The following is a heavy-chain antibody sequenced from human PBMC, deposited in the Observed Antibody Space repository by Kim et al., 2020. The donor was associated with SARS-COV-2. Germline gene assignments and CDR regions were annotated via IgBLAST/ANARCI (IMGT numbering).Heavy chain of an antibody. CDR2: ISAYNGNT. CDR1: GYTFTSYG. J-gene: IGHJ5*02. CDR3: AKEATYYDILTGPYWANWFEP. D-gene: IGHD3-9*01. Sequence: ASVKVSCKASGYTFTSYGISWVRQAPGQGLEWMGWISAYNGNTNYAQKLQGRVTMTTDTSTSTAYMELRSLRSDDTAVYYCAKEATYYDILTGPYWANWFEPCGQGTLVTVTS. V-gene: IGHV1-18*01.